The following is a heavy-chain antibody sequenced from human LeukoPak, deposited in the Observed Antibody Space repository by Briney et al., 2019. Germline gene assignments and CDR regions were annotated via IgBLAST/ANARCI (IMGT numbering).Heavy chain of an antibody. CDR3: ARDRDYYDGSNFDY. D-gene: IGHD3-22*01. V-gene: IGHV3-30*04. Sequence: GGSLRLSCAASGFTFSSYAMHWVRQAPGKGLEWVAVISYDGSNKYYADSVKGRFTISRDNSKNTPYLQIKSLRAEDTAVYYCARDRDYYDGSNFDYWGQRTLVTVSS. CDR2: ISYDGSNK. CDR1: GFTFSSYA. J-gene: IGHJ4*02.